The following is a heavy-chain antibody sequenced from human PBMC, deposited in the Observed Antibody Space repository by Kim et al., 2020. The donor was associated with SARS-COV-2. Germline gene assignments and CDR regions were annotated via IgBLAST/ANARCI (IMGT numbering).Heavy chain of an antibody. J-gene: IGHJ5*02. CDR1: GFTFSSYA. CDR2: ISGSGGST. V-gene: IGHV3-23*01. CDR3: AKDGYCSSTSCYGGWFDP. Sequence: GGSLRLSCAASGFTFSSYAMSWVRQAPGKGLEWVSAISGSGGSTYYADSVKGRFTISRDNSKNTLYLQMNSLRAEDTAVYYCAKDGYCSSTSCYGGWFDPWGQGTLVTVSS. D-gene: IGHD2-2*03.